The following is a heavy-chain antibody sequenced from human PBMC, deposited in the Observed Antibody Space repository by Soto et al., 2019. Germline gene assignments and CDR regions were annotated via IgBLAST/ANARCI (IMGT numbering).Heavy chain of an antibody. V-gene: IGHV4-34*01. CDR1: GGSFSGYY. Sequence: QVQLQQWGAGLLKPSETLSLTCAVYGGSFSGYYWSWIRQPPGKGLEWIGEINHSGSTNYNPSLKSRXXIXVXXSKNQFSLKLSSVTAADTAVYYCATMTGYHKGLGYWGQGTLVTVSS. CDR3: ATMTGYHKGLGY. D-gene: IGHD3-9*01. CDR2: INHSGST. J-gene: IGHJ4*02.